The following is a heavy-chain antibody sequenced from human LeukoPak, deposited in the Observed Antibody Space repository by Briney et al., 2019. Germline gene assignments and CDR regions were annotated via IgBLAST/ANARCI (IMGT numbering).Heavy chain of an antibody. D-gene: IGHD5-18*01. CDR1: GFTVSSNY. J-gene: IGHJ3*02. CDR2: IYSGGST. V-gene: IGHV3-53*01. CDR3: ARYNYGRLDAFDI. Sequence: GGSLRLSCAASGFTVSSNYMSWVRQAPGKGLEWVSVIYSGGSTYYADSVKGRFTISRDNSKNTVYLQMNSLRAEDTAVYYCARYNYGRLDAFDIWGQGTMVTVSS.